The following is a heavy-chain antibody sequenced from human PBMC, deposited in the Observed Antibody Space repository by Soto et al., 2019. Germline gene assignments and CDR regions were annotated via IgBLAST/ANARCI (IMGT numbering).Heavy chain of an antibody. D-gene: IGHD3-3*01. CDR3: AKARSGNSFGDYYYYGMDV. V-gene: IGHV3-23*01. J-gene: IGHJ6*02. CDR1: GFTFSSYA. Sequence: EVQLLESGGGLVQPGGSLRLSCAASGFTFSSYAMSWVRQAPGKGLEWVSAISGSGGSTYYADSVKGRFTISRDNSKNTLYLQMNSLRAEDTAVYYCAKARSGNSFGDYYYYGMDVWGQGTTVTVSS. CDR2: ISGSGGST.